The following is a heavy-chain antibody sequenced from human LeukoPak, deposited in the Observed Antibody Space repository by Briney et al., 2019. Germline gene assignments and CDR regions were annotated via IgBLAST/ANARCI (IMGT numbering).Heavy chain of an antibody. Sequence: PGGSLRLSCAASGFTFSSYAMSWVRQAPRKGLEGGSVISGSGGSTYYADSVKGRFTISRDNSKNTLYLQMDSLRAEDTAVYYCAKPIDSSGYYVFDYWGQGTLVTVSS. V-gene: IGHV3-23*01. CDR2: ISGSGGST. CDR1: GFTFSSYA. CDR3: AKPIDSSGYYVFDY. J-gene: IGHJ4*02. D-gene: IGHD3-22*01.